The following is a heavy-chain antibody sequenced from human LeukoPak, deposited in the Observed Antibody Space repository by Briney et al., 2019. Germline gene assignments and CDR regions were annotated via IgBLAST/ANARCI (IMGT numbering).Heavy chain of an antibody. D-gene: IGHD6-13*01. Sequence: GRSLRLSCTASGFTFGDYAMSWVRQAPGKGLEWVGFIRSKAYGGTTEYAASVKGRFTISRDDSKSIAYLQMNSLKTEDTAVYYCTRDGSGYSSSWCEADFDYWGQGTLVTVSS. CDR3: TRDGSGYSSSWCEADFDY. CDR2: IRSKAYGGTT. CDR1: GFTFGDYA. V-gene: IGHV3-49*04. J-gene: IGHJ4*02.